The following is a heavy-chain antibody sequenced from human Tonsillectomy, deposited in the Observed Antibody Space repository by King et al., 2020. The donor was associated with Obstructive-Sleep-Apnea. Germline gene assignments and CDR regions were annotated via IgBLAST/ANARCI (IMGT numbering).Heavy chain of an antibody. CDR2: IRYDGSNK. V-gene: IGHV3-30*02. J-gene: IGHJ4*02. Sequence: VQLVESGGGVVQPGGSLRLSCAASGFTFSSYGMHWVRQAPGKGLEWVAFIRYDGSNKYYADSVKGRFTISRDNSKNTLYLQMNSLRAEDTAVYYCAKVYRPQSSYHYYFDYWGQGTLVTVSS. CDR3: AKVYRPQSSYHYYFDY. CDR1: GFTFSSYG. D-gene: IGHD5-12*01.